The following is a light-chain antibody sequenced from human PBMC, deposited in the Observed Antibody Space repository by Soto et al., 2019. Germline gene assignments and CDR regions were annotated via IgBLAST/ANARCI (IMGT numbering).Light chain of an antibody. CDR2: GAS. V-gene: IGKV3-20*01. CDR1: QSVSSSY. CDR3: HQYGESQET. J-gene: IGKJ1*01. Sequence: VLTQSPGALSLSPGETATLSCRASQSVSSSYLGWYQQNPGQAPRLLIYGASSRATGIPDRFSRSGSGTDFALTISRLEPEDSAVYYCHQYGESQETVRRGTKVEIK.